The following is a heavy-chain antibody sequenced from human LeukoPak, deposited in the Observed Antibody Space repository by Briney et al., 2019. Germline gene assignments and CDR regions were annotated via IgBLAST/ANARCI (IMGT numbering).Heavy chain of an antibody. V-gene: IGHV1-46*01. Sequence: ASVKVSCKASGGTFSRNAISWVRQAPGQGLEWMGIINPSGGSTSYAQKFQGRVTMTRDTSTSTVYMELSSLRSEDTAVYYCARVATMGGAIDYWGQGTLVTVSS. D-gene: IGHD5-12*01. CDR2: INPSGGST. CDR1: GGTFSRNA. J-gene: IGHJ4*02. CDR3: ARVATMGGAIDY.